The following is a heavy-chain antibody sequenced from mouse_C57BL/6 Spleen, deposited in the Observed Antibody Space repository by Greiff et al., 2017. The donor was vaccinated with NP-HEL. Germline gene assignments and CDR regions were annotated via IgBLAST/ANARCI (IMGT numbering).Heavy chain of an antibody. Sequence: EVNVVESGGGLVKPGGSLKLSCAASGFTFSSYAMSWVRQTPEKRLEWVATISDGGSYTYYPDNVKGRFTISRDNAKNNLYLHMSHLKSEDTAMYYCARGNFYFDYWGQGTTLTVSS. J-gene: IGHJ2*01. D-gene: IGHD2-1*01. CDR1: GFTFSSYA. V-gene: IGHV5-4*03. CDR2: ISDGGSYT. CDR3: ARGNFYFDY.